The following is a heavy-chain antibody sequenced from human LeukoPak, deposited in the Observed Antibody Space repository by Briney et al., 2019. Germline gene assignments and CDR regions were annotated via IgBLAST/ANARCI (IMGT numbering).Heavy chain of an antibody. Sequence: GGSLRLSCAASGFTFSSYWMSWVRQAPGKGLEWVANIKQDGSEKYYVDSVKGRFTISRDNAKNSLYLQMNSLRAEDTAVYYCARLDYDFWSGYRVFDYWGQGTLVTASS. D-gene: IGHD3-3*01. V-gene: IGHV3-7*01. CDR3: ARLDYDFWSGYRVFDY. J-gene: IGHJ4*02. CDR2: IKQDGSEK. CDR1: GFTFSSYW.